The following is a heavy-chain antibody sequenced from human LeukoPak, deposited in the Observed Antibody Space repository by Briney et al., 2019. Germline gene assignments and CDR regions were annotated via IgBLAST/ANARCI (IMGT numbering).Heavy chain of an antibody. CDR1: GGSISSSYYY. CDR2: IYSSGST. J-gene: IGHJ5*02. V-gene: IGHV4-39*01. D-gene: IGHD4-17*01. CDR3: ARHYGP. Sequence: SETLSLTCTVSGGSISSSYYYWGWIRQPPGKGLEWIGSIYSSGSTYYNPSLKSRVTISVDTSKNQFTLKLTSVTAADRAVYYRARHYGPWGQGTLVTVSS.